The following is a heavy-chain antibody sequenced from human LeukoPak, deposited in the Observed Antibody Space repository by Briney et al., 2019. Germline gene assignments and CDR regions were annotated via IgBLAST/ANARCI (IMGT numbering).Heavy chain of an antibody. V-gene: IGHV4-39*01. D-gene: IGHD6-13*01. CDR2: IYYSGST. Sequence: KPSETLSLTCTVSGGSISSSSYYWGWIRQPPGKGLEWIGSIYYSGSTYYNPSLKSRVTISVDTSKNQFSLKLSSVTAADTAVYYCARTGYSSSWIPINWFDPWGQGTLVTVSS. J-gene: IGHJ5*02. CDR1: GGSISSSSYY. CDR3: ARTGYSSSWIPINWFDP.